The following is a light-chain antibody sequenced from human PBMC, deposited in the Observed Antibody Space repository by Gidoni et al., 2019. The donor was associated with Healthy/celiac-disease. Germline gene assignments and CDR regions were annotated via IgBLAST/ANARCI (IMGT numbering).Light chain of an antibody. CDR3: QQYYSTPPT. J-gene: IGKJ1*01. Sequence: DIVMTQSPDSLAVSLGERATINCKSRQSVLYSSNNKNYLAWYQQKPGQPPKLLIYWASTRESGVPDRFSSSGSGTDFTLTISSLQAEDVAVYYCQQYYSTPPTFXXXTKVEIK. CDR1: QSVLYSSNNKNY. CDR2: WAS. V-gene: IGKV4-1*01.